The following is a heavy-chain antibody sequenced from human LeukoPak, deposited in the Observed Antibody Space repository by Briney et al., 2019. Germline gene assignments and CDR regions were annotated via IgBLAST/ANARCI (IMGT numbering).Heavy chain of an antibody. CDR3: ARDVTGNWFDP. Sequence: SETLSLTCTVSGYSISSGYYWGWIRQPPGKGLEWIGSIYHSGSTYYNPSLKSRVTISVDTSKNQFSLKLSSVTAADTAVYYCARDVTGNWFDPWGQGTLVTVSS. D-gene: IGHD2-21*02. CDR1: GYSISSGYY. J-gene: IGHJ5*02. CDR2: IYHSGST. V-gene: IGHV4-38-2*02.